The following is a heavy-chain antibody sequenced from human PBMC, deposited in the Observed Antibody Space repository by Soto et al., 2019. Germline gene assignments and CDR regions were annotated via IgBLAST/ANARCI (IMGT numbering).Heavy chain of an antibody. V-gene: IGHV3-30-3*01. J-gene: IGHJ6*03. CDR1: GFTFSSYA. Sequence: SLRLSCAASGFTFSSYAMHWVRQAPGKGLEWVAVISYDGSNKYYADSVKGRFTISRDNARNSLYLQMNSLRAEDTAVYYCARDLSHYMDVWGKGTTVTVSS. CDR3: ARDLSHYMDV. CDR2: ISYDGSNK.